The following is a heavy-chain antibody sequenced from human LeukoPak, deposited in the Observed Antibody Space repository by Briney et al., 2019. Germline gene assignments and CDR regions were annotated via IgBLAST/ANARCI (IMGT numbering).Heavy chain of an antibody. J-gene: IGHJ4*02. V-gene: IGHV3-64*05. CDR2: ISGDGSST. D-gene: IGHD2-2*01. CDR1: GYTFSSYD. Sequence: GGSLRLSCSASGYTFSSYDMLWVRQAPGKGLEYVSGISGDGSSTYFADSVKGRFTISRDNSKNTLYVQMTSLRAEDTAVYYCVYQVQGGVEWGQRTLVTVSS. CDR3: VYQVQGGVE.